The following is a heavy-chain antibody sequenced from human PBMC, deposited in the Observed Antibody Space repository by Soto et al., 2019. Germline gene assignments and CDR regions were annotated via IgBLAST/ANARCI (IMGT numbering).Heavy chain of an antibody. CDR3: AKGNRAQSGYYYVDAFDI. V-gene: IGHV3-30*18. CDR2: ISYDGSNK. D-gene: IGHD3-22*01. J-gene: IGHJ3*02. Sequence: GGSLRLSCAASGFTFSSYGMHWVRQAPGKGLEWVAVISYDGSNKYYADSVKGRFTISRDNSKNTLYLQMNSLRAEDTAVYYCAKGNRAQSGYYYVDAFDIWGQGTMVTVSS. CDR1: GFTFSSYG.